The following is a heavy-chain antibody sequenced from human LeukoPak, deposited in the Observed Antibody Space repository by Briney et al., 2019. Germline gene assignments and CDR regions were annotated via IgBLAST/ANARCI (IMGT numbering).Heavy chain of an antibody. D-gene: IGHD2-15*01. J-gene: IGHJ5*02. CDR1: GFTFSSYG. V-gene: IGHV3-33*01. CDR2: IWYDGSNK. Sequence: GGSLRLSCAASGFTFSSYGMHWVRQAPGKGLEWVAVIWYDGSNKHYADSVKGRFTISRDNSKNTLYLQMNSLRAEDTAVYYCARGFLRGYCSGGSCYPRSWGQGTLVTVSS. CDR3: ARGFLRGYCSGGSCYPRS.